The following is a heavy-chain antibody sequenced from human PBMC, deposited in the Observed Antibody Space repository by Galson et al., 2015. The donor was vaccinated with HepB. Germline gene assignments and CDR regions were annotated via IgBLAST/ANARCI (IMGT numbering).Heavy chain of an antibody. J-gene: IGHJ4*02. CDR3: AKDRASTWTWDY. CDR2: ISYDGNRK. CDR1: GFAFRLDA. Sequence: SLRLAGVASGFAFRLDAMHWVRQAPGEGLGWVAFISYDGNRKYYADSVKGRFTISRDNSENTLYLQMNSLRTEDTAIYYCAKDRASTWTWDYWGQGTLVTVSS. D-gene: IGHD3/OR15-3a*01. V-gene: IGHV3-30*18.